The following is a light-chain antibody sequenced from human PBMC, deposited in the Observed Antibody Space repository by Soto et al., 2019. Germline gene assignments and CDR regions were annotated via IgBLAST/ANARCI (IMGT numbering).Light chain of an antibody. CDR3: QPYASSLGYV. J-gene: IGLJ1*01. Sequence: QSVLTQPPSVSGAPGQRVTISCTGSSSNIGAGYDVHWYQQLPGTAPKLLIYGNSNRPSGVPDRFSGSKSGTSASLAITGLRVGNGAYYYAQPYASSLGYVFGTGPKLTF. CDR2: GNS. V-gene: IGLV1-40*01. CDR1: SSNIGAGYD.